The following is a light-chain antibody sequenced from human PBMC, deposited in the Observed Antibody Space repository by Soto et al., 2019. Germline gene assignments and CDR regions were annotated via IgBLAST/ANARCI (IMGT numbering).Light chain of an antibody. CDR3: QAWDSSTLRVV. CDR1: KLGDKY. J-gene: IGLJ2*01. V-gene: IGLV3-1*01. CDR2: QDS. Sequence: SSELTQPPSVSVSPGQTASITCSGDKLGDKYACWYQQKPGQSPVLVIYQDSKRPSGIPERFSGSNSGNTATLTISGTQAMDEADYYCQAWDSSTLRVVFGGGTKLTVL.